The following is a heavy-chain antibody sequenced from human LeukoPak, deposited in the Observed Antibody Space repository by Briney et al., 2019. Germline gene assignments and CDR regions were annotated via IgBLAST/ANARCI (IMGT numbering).Heavy chain of an antibody. J-gene: IGHJ4*02. Sequence: SETLSLTCAVYGGSFSGYYWSWIRQPPGKGLEWIGEINHSGGTNYNPSLKSRVTISVDTSKNQFSLKLSSVTAADTAVYYCARREYPIFDYWGQGTLVTVSS. CDR3: ARREYPIFDY. CDR1: GGSFSGYY. CDR2: INHSGGT. D-gene: IGHD2-2*01. V-gene: IGHV4-34*01.